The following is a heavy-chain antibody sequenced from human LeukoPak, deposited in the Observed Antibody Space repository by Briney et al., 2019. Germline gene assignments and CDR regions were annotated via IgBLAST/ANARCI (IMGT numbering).Heavy chain of an antibody. CDR3: AREHSSSWYVGVDC. D-gene: IGHD6-13*01. J-gene: IGHJ4*02. CDR1: GGSISSYY. V-gene: IGHV4-4*07. Sequence: SETLSLTCTVSGGSISSYYWSWIRQPAGEGLEWIGRIYTSGSTNYNPSLKSRVTMSVDTSKNQFSLKLSSVTAADTAVYYCAREHSSSWYVGVDCWGQGTLVTVSS. CDR2: IYTSGST.